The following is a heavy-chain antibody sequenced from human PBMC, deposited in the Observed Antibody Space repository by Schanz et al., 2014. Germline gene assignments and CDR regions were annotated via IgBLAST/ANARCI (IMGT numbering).Heavy chain of an antibody. CDR2: IHPSGGST. CDR3: ARGFLASGGKTFDC. CDR1: GYTFTNHY. V-gene: IGHV1-46*01. D-gene: IGHD1-26*01. J-gene: IGHJ4*02. Sequence: QVHLVQSGPEVKRPGASVKVSCKASGYTFTNHYLHWVRQAPGQGPEWMGIIHPSGGSTNYAQQFLGRLTMTRDTSTNTVYMNLSSLTSADTAVYYCARGFLASGGKTFDCWGQGTLVTVSS.